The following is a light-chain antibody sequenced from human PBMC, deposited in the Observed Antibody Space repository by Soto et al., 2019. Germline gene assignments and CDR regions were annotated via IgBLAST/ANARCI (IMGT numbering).Light chain of an antibody. Sequence: DIQMTQSPSSVSASVGDRVTMTCRASQGINSWLAWYQQKPGKAPKLLIYAASNLQYGVPSRFSGGGSGTAFTLTISSLQPEDFATYYCQQANSFPWTFGQGTKVDIK. CDR2: AAS. CDR1: QGINSW. J-gene: IGKJ1*01. CDR3: QQANSFPWT. V-gene: IGKV1-12*01.